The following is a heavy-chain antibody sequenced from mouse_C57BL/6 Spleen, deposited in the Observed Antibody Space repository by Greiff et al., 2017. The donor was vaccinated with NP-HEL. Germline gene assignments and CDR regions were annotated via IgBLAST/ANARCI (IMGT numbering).Heavy chain of an antibody. CDR2: IWTGGGT. D-gene: IGHD2-4*01. J-gene: IGHJ4*01. CDR3: ARISYDYDGFSYAMDY. CDR1: GFSLTSYA. Sequence: VKLMESGPGLVAPSQSLSITCTVSGFSLTSYAISWVRQPPGKGLEWLGVIWTGGGTNYNSALKSRLSISKDNSKSQVFLKMNSLQTDDTARYYCARISYDYDGFSYAMDYWGQGTSVTVSS. V-gene: IGHV2-9-1*01.